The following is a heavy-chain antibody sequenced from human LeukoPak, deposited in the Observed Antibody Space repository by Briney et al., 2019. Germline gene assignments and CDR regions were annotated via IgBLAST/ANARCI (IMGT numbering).Heavy chain of an antibody. CDR1: GYTFTGYY. CDR3: ASGLSTSRYFDWSYFDY. V-gene: IGHV1-2*02. D-gene: IGHD3-9*01. Sequence: ASVKVSCKASGYTFTGYYLHWVRQAPGQGLEWMGWINPNSGATHPAQNFQGRVTMTSDTSISTAYMELSSLRPDDTPVYYCASGLSTSRYFDWSYFDYWGQGTLVTVSS. CDR2: INPNSGAT. J-gene: IGHJ4*02.